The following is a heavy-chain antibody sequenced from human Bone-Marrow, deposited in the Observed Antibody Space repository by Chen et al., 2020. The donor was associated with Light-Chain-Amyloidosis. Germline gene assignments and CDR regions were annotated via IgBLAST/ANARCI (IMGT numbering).Heavy chain of an antibody. CDR3: ARGPWVAARYYYYYGMDV. CDR2: INHSGST. Sequence: QVQLQQWGAGLLKPSETLSLTCAVYGGSFSGYYWSWIRQPPGKGLEWIGEINHSGSTNYNPSLKSRVTISVDTSKNQFSLKLSSVTAADTAVYYCARGPWVAARYYYYYGMDVWGQGTTVTVSS. CDR1: GGSFSGYY. D-gene: IGHD6-6*01. V-gene: IGHV4-34*01. J-gene: IGHJ6*02.